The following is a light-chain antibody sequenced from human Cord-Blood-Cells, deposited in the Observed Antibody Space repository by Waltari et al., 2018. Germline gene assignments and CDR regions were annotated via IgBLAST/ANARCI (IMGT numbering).Light chain of an antibody. CDR1: SSDVGGYHY. CDR2: DVS. V-gene: IGLV2-14*01. Sequence: QSALTQPASVSGSPGQSITISCTGTSSDVGGYHYVSWYPQHPGKAPKLMLYDVSNRPSGVSNRFSVSKSGNTASLTISGLQAEDEADYYCSSYTSSSTYVFGTGTKVTVL. CDR3: SSYTSSSTYV. J-gene: IGLJ1*01.